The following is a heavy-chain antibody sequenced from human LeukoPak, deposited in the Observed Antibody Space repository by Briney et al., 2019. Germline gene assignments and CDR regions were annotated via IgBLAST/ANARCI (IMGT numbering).Heavy chain of an antibody. Sequence: SETLSLTCTVSGGSISSDYWSWIRQPPGGGLEWIGYIYTDGSTNYNPSLKSRVTISVDTSKNQFALKLSSVTAADTAVYYCAKSYYDYSTYYSYYFNLCGQGALVTVSS. D-gene: IGHD3-22*01. CDR1: GGSISSDY. CDR3: AKSYYDYSTYYSYYFNL. CDR2: IYTDGST. V-gene: IGHV4-4*09. J-gene: IGHJ4*02.